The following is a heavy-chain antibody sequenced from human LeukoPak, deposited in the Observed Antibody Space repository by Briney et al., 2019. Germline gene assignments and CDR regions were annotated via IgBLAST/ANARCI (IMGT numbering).Heavy chain of an antibody. V-gene: IGHV3-21*01. Sequence: GGSLRLSCTASGFTFNSYSMNWVRQAPGKGLEGVSSTSSSSSYIYYADSVKGRFTISRDNAKKSLYLQMNRLRAEDTAVYFCARGRPRKADCGGDCYNGGYYYYYMDVWGKGTTVTVSS. CDR1: GFTFNSYS. CDR2: TSSSSSYI. J-gene: IGHJ6*03. D-gene: IGHD2-21*02. CDR3: ARGRPRKADCGGDCYNGGYYYYYMDV.